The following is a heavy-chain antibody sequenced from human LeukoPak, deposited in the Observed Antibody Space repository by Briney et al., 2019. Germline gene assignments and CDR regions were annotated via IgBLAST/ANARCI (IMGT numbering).Heavy chain of an antibody. Sequence: GGSLRLSCVVSGFTFSDFAMSWVRRAPGKGLEWVSAITGSGETKYYADSVKGRFTMPRDNSKNTLYLQMNSLRDEDTAEYFCAKESLVVIESYFDNWGQGTLVTVSS. J-gene: IGHJ4*02. CDR2: ITGSGETK. V-gene: IGHV3-23*01. CDR3: AKESLVVIESYFDN. CDR1: GFTFSDFA. D-gene: IGHD3-22*01.